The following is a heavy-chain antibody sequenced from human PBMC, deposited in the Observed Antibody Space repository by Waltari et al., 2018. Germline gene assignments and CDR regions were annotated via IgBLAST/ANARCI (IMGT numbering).Heavy chain of an antibody. CDR1: GFTFSSYA. V-gene: IGHV3-30*01. CDR2: ISYDGSNK. CDR3: ARDGSERYVWGSYREYYFDY. Sequence: QVQLVESGGGVVQPGRSLRLSCAASGFTFSSYAMPWFRQAPGKGLEWVAVISYDGSNKYYADSVKGRFTISRDNSKNTLYLQMNSLRAEDTAVYYCARDGSERYVWGSYREYYFDYWGQGTLVTVSS. J-gene: IGHJ4*02. D-gene: IGHD3-16*02.